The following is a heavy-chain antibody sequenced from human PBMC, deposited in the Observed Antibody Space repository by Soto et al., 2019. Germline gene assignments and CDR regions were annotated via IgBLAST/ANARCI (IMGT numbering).Heavy chain of an antibody. CDR2: INPNTDGT. D-gene: IGHD3-16*01. Sequence: QVQLVQSGAEVKKPGASVKVSCKASGYTFTAYHIHWVRQAPGQGLEWMGWINPNTDGTHYAPKFQGSVTMTRDTFSSTAYMEMSGLRSDATAVYYCAAMIITPVYFYYGVDVWGQGTTVTVSS. V-gene: IGHV1-2*02. CDR3: AAMIITPVYFYYGVDV. J-gene: IGHJ6*02. CDR1: GYTFTAYH.